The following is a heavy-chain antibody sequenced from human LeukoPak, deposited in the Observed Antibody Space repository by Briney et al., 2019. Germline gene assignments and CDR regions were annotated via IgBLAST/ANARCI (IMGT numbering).Heavy chain of an antibody. V-gene: IGHV4-38-2*02. D-gene: IGHD3-9*01. Sequence: SETLSLTCTVSNYSISSGYYWAWIRQPPGKWLEWIGNIYHSGNTYYNPSLKSRVSLSVDTSENQFSLKLSSMTAADTAVYYCARGVPYYNFDRSKRVPWGFDYWGQGTLVTVSS. J-gene: IGHJ4*02. CDR2: IYHSGNT. CDR3: ARGVPYYNFDRSKRVPWGFDY. CDR1: NYSISSGYY.